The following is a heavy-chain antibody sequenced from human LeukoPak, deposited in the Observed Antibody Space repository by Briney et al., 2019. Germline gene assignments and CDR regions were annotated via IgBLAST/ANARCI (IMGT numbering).Heavy chain of an antibody. J-gene: IGHJ4*02. D-gene: IGHD6-19*01. Sequence: GXXLXLSCAASGLSFSSYXMHWVRQAXGXXLEWVAVISHEGSNQYYAASVKGRFTISRDNSKNMVYLQMNSLRAEDTAVYYCARPREQWQVLDYWGQGTLVTVSS. CDR3: ARPREQWQVLDY. CDR1: GLSFSSYX. CDR2: ISHEGSNQ. V-gene: IGHV3-30*03.